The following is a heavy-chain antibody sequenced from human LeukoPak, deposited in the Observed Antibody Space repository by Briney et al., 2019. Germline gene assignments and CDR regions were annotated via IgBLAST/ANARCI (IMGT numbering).Heavy chain of an antibody. CDR3: ASFGEQPYFDY. Sequence: PSETLSLTCSVSGDSISSHFWSWIRQPPGKGLEWIAYIYYNGRTDYSPSLKSRVTISVDTSKSQFSLKLSSVTAADTAVYYCASFGEQPYFDYWGQGTLVTVSS. CDR2: IYYNGRT. D-gene: IGHD3-10*01. V-gene: IGHV4-59*11. J-gene: IGHJ4*02. CDR1: GDSISSHF.